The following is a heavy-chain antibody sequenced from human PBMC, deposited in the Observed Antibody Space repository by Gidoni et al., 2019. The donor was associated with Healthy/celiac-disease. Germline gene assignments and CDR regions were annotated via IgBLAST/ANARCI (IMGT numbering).Heavy chain of an antibody. Sequence: QAQLQQWGAGLLTPSDTLSLTCAVYGRSFRGYYWRWIRPPPGKGLDWIGEINHSGSTNYNPSLKSRVTISVDTSKNQFSLKLSSVTASDTAVYYCARPGYGSSTSCYMPGFDIWGQGTMVTVSS. CDR2: INHSGST. CDR1: GRSFRGYY. CDR3: ARPGYGSSTSCYMPGFDI. D-gene: IGHD2-2*02. V-gene: IGHV4-34*01. J-gene: IGHJ3*02.